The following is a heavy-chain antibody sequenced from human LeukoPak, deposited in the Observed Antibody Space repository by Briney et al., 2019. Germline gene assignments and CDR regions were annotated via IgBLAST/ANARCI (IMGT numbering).Heavy chain of an antibody. J-gene: IGHJ4*02. D-gene: IGHD6-19*01. CDR2: ISYDGSNK. Sequence: GGSLRLSCAASGFTFSSYGMHWVRQAPGKGLEWVAVISYDGSNKYYADSVKGRFTISRDNSKNTLYLQMNSLRAEDTAVYYCAKDQAVAGTSLLGYWGQGTLVTVSS. CDR1: GFTFSSYG. V-gene: IGHV3-30*18. CDR3: AKDQAVAGTSLLGY.